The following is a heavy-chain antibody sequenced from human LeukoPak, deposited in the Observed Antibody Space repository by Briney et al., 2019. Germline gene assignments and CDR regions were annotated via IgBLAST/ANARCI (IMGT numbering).Heavy chain of an antibody. Sequence: ASVTVSCKASGGTFSSYAISWVRQAPGQGLEWMGGIIPIFGTANYAQKFQGRVTITADESTSTAYMELSSLRSEDTAVYYCARVSADYYDSSGYCPTHAFGIWGQGTMVTVSS. J-gene: IGHJ3*02. V-gene: IGHV1-69*01. CDR3: ARVSADYYDSSGYCPTHAFGI. CDR2: IIPIFGTA. D-gene: IGHD3-22*01. CDR1: GGTFSSYA.